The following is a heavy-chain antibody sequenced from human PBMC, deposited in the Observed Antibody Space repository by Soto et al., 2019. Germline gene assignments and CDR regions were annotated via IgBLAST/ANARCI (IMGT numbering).Heavy chain of an antibody. CDR2: VYYSGST. D-gene: IGHD1-7*01. CDR3: ARDHNWNFNTGYYDGMDV. V-gene: IGHV4-39*02. CDR1: GGSVSSSSYY. Sequence: SETLSLTCTVSGGSVSSSSYYWGWVRQPPGKGLEWIGSVYYSGSTYYNPSLESRVTISVDKSKNQFSLKLMSLSAADTAVYYCARDHNWNFNTGYYDGMDVWGQGTTVTVSS. J-gene: IGHJ6*02.